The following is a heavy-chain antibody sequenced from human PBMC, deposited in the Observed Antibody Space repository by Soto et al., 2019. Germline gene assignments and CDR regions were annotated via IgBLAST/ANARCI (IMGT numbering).Heavy chain of an antibody. D-gene: IGHD6-19*01. CDR1: GDSVSSNSAA. CDR3: ARGRYSSGWYSHYYYGMDV. Sequence: PSQTLSLTCAISGDSVSSNSAAWNWIRQSPSRGLEWLGKTYHRSKWYKDYAVSVKSRISINPDTARNQFSLQLNSVTPEDTAVYYCARGRYSSGWYSHYYYGMDVWGQGTTVTVSS. CDR2: TYHRSKWYK. J-gene: IGHJ6*02. V-gene: IGHV6-1*01.